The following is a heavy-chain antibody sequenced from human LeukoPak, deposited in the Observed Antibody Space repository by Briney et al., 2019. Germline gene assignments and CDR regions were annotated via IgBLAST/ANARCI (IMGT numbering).Heavy chain of an antibody. J-gene: IGHJ4*02. V-gene: IGHV3-23*01. D-gene: IGHD3-22*01. CDR2: ISGSGGTT. CDR3: AKRGVVIRVILVGFHKEAYYFDS. Sequence: GGSLRLSCAASGFAFSSFAVSWVRQSPGKGLEWVSTISGSGGTTYYAGSVKGRFTISRDNPKNTLYLQMNSLRAEDMAVYFCAKRGVVIRVILVGFHKEAYYFDSWGRGALVTVSS. CDR1: GFAFSSFA.